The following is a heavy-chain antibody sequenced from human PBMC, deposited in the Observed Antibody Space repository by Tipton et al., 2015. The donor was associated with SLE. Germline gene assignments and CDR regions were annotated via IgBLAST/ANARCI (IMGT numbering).Heavy chain of an antibody. D-gene: IGHD1-14*01. CDR3: ATLNFRAWYFEY. Sequence: LRLSCTVSGDSIDRNTYSWGWIRQPPGKGLEWIGNIYYSGATYYNVSLKSRLTISLDTSKNQFSLNLRSVTAADTAMYYCATLNFRAWYFEYWGQGLLVTVSS. CDR1: GDSIDRNTYS. J-gene: IGHJ4*02. V-gene: IGHV4-39*07. CDR2: IYYSGAT.